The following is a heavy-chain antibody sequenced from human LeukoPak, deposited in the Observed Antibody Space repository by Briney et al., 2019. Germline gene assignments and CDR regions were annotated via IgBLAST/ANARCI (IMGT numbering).Heavy chain of an antibody. Sequence: GGSLRLSCAASGFTFSSYEMNWVRQAPGKGLEWVSYISSSGSTIYYADSVKGRFTISRDNAKNSLYLQMNSLRAEDTAVYYCARDRWGYSGYDPSDYWGQGTLVTVSS. CDR3: ARDRWGYSGYDPSDY. V-gene: IGHV3-48*03. CDR2: ISSSGSTI. CDR1: GFTFSSYE. D-gene: IGHD5-12*01. J-gene: IGHJ4*02.